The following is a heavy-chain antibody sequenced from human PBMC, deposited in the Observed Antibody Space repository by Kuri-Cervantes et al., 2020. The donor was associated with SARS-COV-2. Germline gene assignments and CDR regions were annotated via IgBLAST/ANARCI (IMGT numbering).Heavy chain of an antibody. J-gene: IGHJ4*02. CDR2: IYPYGSDT. CDR1: GYRFTGYW. D-gene: IGHD1/OR15-1a*01. Sequence: GGSLRLSCQASGYRFTGYWIGWVRQMPGKALEWMGLIYPYGSDTRYNPSFQGHITISIDKSISTAFLQWSSLEASDTATYYCARLKQVALDPFDSWGQGTLGTVSS. CDR3: ARLKQVALDPFDS. V-gene: IGHV5-51*01.